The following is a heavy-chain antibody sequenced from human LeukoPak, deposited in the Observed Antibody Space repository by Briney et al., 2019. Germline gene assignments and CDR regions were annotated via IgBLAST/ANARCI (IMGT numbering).Heavy chain of an antibody. CDR3: AKDLPAVAYLHGAFDI. Sequence: GGPLRLSCAASGFTFTSSSMTWVRQAPGKGLGWVSTITGAGEVTYYADSVRGRFTISRDYSKNALYLQMNSLRAEDTALYYCAKDLPAVAYLHGAFDIWGQGTMVTVSS. J-gene: IGHJ3*02. CDR1: GFTFTSSS. D-gene: IGHD6-19*01. V-gene: IGHV3-23*01. CDR2: ITGAGEVT.